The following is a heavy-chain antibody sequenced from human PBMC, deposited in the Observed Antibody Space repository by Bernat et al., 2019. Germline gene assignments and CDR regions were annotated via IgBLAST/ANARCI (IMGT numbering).Heavy chain of an antibody. CDR3: TTDRSPIRLDAFDI. V-gene: IGHV3-15*01. D-gene: IGHD2-21*01. CDR2: IKSKTDGGTT. Sequence: EVQLVESGGGLLKPGGSLRLSCAASGFIFNNAWMSWVRQAPGRELEWVGRIKSKTDGGTTDYAAPVKGRFTISRDDSKNKLYLQMNSLKTKDTAVYYCTTDRSPIRLDAFDIWGQGSMVTVSS. CDR1: GFIFNNAW. J-gene: IGHJ3*02.